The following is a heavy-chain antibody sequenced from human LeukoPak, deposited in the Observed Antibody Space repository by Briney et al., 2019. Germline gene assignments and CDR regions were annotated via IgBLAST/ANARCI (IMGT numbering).Heavy chain of an antibody. CDR2: VFSGANT. CDR3: ARVGGSSWPHFDY. CDR1: GFTFSSYS. D-gene: IGHD6-13*01. Sequence: GGSLRLSCAASGFTFSSYSMNWVRQAPGKGLEWVSVVFSGANTYYADSVKGRFTISRDNSKNTLYLQMNSLRADDTAVYYCARVGGSSWPHFDYWGQGTLVTVSS. V-gene: IGHV3-53*01. J-gene: IGHJ4*02.